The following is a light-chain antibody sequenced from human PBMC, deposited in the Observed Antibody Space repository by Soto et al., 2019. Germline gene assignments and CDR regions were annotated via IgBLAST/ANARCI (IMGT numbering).Light chain of an antibody. CDR3: QSHDGSLGGWL. V-gene: IGLV1-40*01. CDR1: SSNIGAGYD. J-gene: IGLJ2*01. Sequence: QSVLTQPPSVSGAPGQRVTISCTGSSSNIGAGYDVHWYQQLPGTAPKLLIYGNNNRPSGVPDRFSGSKSGTSASLAITGLEAEDEADYYGQSHDGSLGGWLLVGGTTLTVL. CDR2: GNN.